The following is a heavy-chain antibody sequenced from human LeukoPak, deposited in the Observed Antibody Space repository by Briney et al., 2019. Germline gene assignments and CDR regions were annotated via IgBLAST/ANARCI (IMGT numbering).Heavy chain of an antibody. CDR3: ARGRDDFWSGYPFY. CDR1: GFTFSSYA. J-gene: IGHJ4*02. CDR2: ISGSGGST. Sequence: PGGSLRLSCAASGFTFSSYAMSWVRQAPGKGLEWVSAISGSGGSTYYADSVKGRFTISRDNSKNTLYLQMNSLRAEDTAVYYCARGRDDFWSGYPFYWGQGTLVTVSS. D-gene: IGHD3-3*01. V-gene: IGHV3-23*01.